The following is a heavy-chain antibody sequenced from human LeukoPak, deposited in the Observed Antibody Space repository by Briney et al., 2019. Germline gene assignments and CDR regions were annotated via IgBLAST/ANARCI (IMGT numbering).Heavy chain of an antibody. Sequence: ASVKVSCKASGYTFTSYYMHWVRQAAGQGLEWMGIINPSGGSTTYAQRCQCRVTITRDLSTSTVYMELSSVRCEDTAVYYCARRAGDYSHPYDYWGQGTLVTVSS. D-gene: IGHD3-22*01. CDR2: INPSGGST. J-gene: IGHJ4*02. CDR3: ARRAGDYSHPYDY. CDR1: GYTFTSYY. V-gene: IGHV1-46*01.